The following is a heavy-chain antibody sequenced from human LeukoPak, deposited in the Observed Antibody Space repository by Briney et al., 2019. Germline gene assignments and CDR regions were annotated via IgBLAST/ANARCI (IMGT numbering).Heavy chain of an antibody. CDR1: GFTFSVYY. Sequence: GGSLRLSCAASGFTFSVYYMSWIRQAPGKGLEWVSYISSSGSTIYYADSVKGRFTISRDNAKNSLYLQMNSLRAEDTAVYYCARDSYGSGTYYYGMDVWGQGTTVTVSS. J-gene: IGHJ6*02. CDR3: ARDSYGSGTYYYGMDV. CDR2: ISSSGSTI. D-gene: IGHD3-10*01. V-gene: IGHV3-11*01.